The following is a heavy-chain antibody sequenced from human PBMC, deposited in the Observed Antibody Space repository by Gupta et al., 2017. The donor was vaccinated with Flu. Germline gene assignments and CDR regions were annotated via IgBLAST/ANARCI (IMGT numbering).Heavy chain of an antibody. J-gene: IGHJ4*02. CDR3: ARDRYCSSTSCHRYYCDY. CDR2: INPSGGST. D-gene: IGHD2-2*01. Sequence: MHWVRQAPGQGLEWMGIINPSGGSTSYAQKFQGRVTMTRDTSTSTVYMELSSLRSEDTAVYYWARDRYCSSTSCHRYYCDYWGQGTLVTVSS. V-gene: IGHV1-46*01.